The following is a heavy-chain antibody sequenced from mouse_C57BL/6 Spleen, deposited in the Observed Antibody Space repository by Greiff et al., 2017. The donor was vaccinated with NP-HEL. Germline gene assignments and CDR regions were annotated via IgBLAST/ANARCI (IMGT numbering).Heavy chain of an antibody. CDR1: GYTFTDYN. V-gene: IGHV1-18*01. CDR2: INPNNGGT. Sequence: VQLQQSGPELVKPGASVQIPCKASGYTFTDYNMDWVKQSHGKSLEWIGDINPNNGGTIYNQKFKGKATFTVDKSSSTAYMELRSLTSEDTAVYYCARLSDYNVGWYFDVWGTGTTVTVSS. D-gene: IGHD2-4*01. J-gene: IGHJ1*03. CDR3: ARLSDYNVGWYFDV.